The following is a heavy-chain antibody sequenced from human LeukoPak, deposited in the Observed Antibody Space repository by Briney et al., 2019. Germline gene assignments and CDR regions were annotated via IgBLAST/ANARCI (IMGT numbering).Heavy chain of an antibody. J-gene: IGHJ5*02. D-gene: IGHD6-19*01. V-gene: IGHV3-72*01. Sequence: PGGSLRLSCAASGFTFSDHYMDWVRQAPRKGLEWVARTRNKANSYTTEYAASVKGRFTISRDDSKNSLYLQMNRLKTEDTAVYYCARDVVAANGAWFDPWGQGTLVTVSS. CDR2: TRNKANSYTT. CDR3: ARDVVAANGAWFDP. CDR1: GFTFSDHY.